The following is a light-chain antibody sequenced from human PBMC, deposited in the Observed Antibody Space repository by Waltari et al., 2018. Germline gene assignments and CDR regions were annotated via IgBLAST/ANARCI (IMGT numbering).Light chain of an antibody. V-gene: IGKV3-20*01. Sequence: EIVLTQSPGTLSLSPGERATLSCRARQTVRTTYLAWYQQKPGQAPTLLIYGASSRATGIPDRLRGSGSGPDFSLTISSLEPEDFAVYYCQQYDISPLTFGGGTKVEIK. CDR3: QQYDISPLT. CDR2: GAS. J-gene: IGKJ4*01. CDR1: QTVRTTY.